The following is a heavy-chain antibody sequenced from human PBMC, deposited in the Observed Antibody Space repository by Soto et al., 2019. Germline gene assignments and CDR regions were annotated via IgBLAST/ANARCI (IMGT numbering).Heavy chain of an antibody. CDR2: IYYSGST. D-gene: IGHD3-3*01. V-gene: IGHV4-39*01. Sequence: SETMSLTCTVSGGSISSSSYYWGWIRQPPGKGLEWIGSIYYSGSTYYNPSLKSRVTISVDTSKNQFSLKLGSVTAADTAVYYCATFGVVIPFDYWGQGTPVTVSS. CDR3: ATFGVVIPFDY. CDR1: GGSISSSSYY. J-gene: IGHJ4*02.